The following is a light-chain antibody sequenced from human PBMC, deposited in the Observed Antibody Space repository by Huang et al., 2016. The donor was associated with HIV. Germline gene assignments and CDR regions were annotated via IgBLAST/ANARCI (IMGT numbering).Light chain of an antibody. V-gene: IGKV3-20*01. J-gene: IGKJ3*01. CDR3: HQYGSPPFT. CDR2: GAS. Sequence: EIVLTQSPGTLSLSPGERATLSCRASQSISSRSLAWYLQKPGQAPTLLIHGASTRATDSPDRFSGSGSGTDFTLTISRLEPEDFAVYYCHQYGSPPFTFGPGTKVDIK. CDR1: QSISSRS.